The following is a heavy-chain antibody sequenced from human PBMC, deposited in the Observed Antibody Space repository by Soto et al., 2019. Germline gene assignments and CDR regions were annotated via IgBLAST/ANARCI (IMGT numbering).Heavy chain of an antibody. CDR2: LSSDSSSI. J-gene: IGHJ6*02. Sequence: EVQLVESGGGLVQPGGSQRLSCAASGFTFSTYSMNWVRQAPGKGLEWVTYLSSDSSSIYYADSVKGRFTISRDNAKNSLYLQMNSLRAEDTAVYYCATYYGSGSYFPDHYYYGMDVWGQGTTVTVSS. CDR3: ATYYGSGSYFPDHYYYGMDV. V-gene: IGHV3-48*01. CDR1: GFTFSTYS. D-gene: IGHD3-10*01.